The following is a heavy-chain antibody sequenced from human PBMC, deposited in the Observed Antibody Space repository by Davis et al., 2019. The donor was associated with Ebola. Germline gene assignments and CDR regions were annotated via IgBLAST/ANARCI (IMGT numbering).Heavy chain of an antibody. CDR2: IIPILGIA. J-gene: IGHJ6*02. V-gene: IGHV1-69*04. Sequence: AASVKVSCKASGGTFSSYAISWVRQAPGQGLEWMGRIIPILGIANYAQKFQGRVTITADKSTSTAYMELSSLRSEDTAVYYCAISAYYYYYGMDVWGQGTTVTVSS. CDR1: GGTFSSYA. CDR3: AISAYYYYYGMDV.